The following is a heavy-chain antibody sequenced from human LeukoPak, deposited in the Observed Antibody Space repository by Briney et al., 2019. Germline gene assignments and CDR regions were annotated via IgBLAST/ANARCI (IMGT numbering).Heavy chain of an antibody. V-gene: IGHV1-18*01. D-gene: IGHD2-8*01. CDR2: ISAYNGNT. CDR1: GYTFTSYG. Sequence: ASVKVSCKASGYTFTSYGISWVRQAPGQGLEWMGWISAYNGNTNYAQKLQGRVTMTTDTSTSTAYMELRSLRSDDTAVYYCARDLGVDIVLMVDYWGQGTLVTVSS. J-gene: IGHJ4*02. CDR3: ARDLGVDIVLMVDY.